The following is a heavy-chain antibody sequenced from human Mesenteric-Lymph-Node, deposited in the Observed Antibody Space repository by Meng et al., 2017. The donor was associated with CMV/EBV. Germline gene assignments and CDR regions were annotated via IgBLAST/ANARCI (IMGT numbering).Heavy chain of an antibody. J-gene: IGHJ3*02. CDR2: MNPNSGNT. CDR1: GYTFTSYD. CDR3: ARWRHYYDSSGYYSDAFDI. D-gene: IGHD3-22*01. Sequence: ASVKVSCKASGYTFTSYDINWVRQATGQGLEWMGWMNPNSGNTGYAQKFQGRVTMTRNTSISTAYMELRSLRSDDTAVYYCARWRHYYDSSGYYSDAFDIWGQGTMVTVSS. V-gene: IGHV1-8*01.